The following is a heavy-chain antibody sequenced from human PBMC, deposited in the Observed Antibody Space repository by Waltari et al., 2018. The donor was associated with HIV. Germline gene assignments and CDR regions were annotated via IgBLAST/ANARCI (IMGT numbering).Heavy chain of an antibody. V-gene: IGHV3-66*01. J-gene: IGHJ6*02. CDR2: TYSGGTT. CDR3: AKSRIAIFGVVALGEYYYYGMDV. Sequence: EVQLVESGGGLVQPGGSLRLSCAASGLTVSDNYMTWVRQAPGKGVDWVSITYSGGTTHYTYSVKGRFISAKDSSKNTLFLQMNSLRAEDTAVYYCAKSRIAIFGVVALGEYYYYGMDVWGQGTTVTVSS. D-gene: IGHD3-3*01. CDR1: GLTVSDNY.